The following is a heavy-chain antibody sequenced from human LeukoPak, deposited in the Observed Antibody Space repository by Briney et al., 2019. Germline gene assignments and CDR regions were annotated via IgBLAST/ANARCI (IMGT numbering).Heavy chain of an antibody. CDR3: ARPLQDDSGYYYFDY. Sequence: ASVKVSCKASGYTFTGYYMHWVRQAPGQGLEWMGWINPNSGGTNYAQKFQGRVTLTRDTSINTAYMELSRLRSDDTAVYCCARPLQDDSGYYYFDYWAREPWSPSPQ. V-gene: IGHV1-2*02. CDR1: GYTFTGYY. D-gene: IGHD3-22*01. CDR2: INPNSGGT. J-gene: IGHJ4*02.